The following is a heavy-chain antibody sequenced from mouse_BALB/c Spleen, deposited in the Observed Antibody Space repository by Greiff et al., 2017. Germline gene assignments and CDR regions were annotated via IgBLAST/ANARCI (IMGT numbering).Heavy chain of an antibody. Sequence: VMLVESGPGLVAPSQSLSITCTVSGFSLTSYGVSWVRQPPGKGLEWLGIIWGDGSTNYHSALISRLSISKDNSKSQVFLKLNSLQTDDTATYYCAKEGIYYYGSSSHYYAMDYWGQGTSVTVSS. CDR2: IWGDGST. CDR3: AKEGIYYYGSSSHYYAMDY. CDR1: GFSLTSYG. V-gene: IGHV2-3*01. J-gene: IGHJ4*01. D-gene: IGHD1-1*01.